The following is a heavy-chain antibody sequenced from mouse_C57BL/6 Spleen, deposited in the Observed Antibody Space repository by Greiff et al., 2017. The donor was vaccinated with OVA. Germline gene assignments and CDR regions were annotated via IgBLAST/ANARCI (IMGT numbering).Heavy chain of an antibody. CDR3: ARSSDGYDLYYAMDY. V-gene: IGHV1-55*01. CDR2: LYPGSGST. CDR1: GYTFTSYW. D-gene: IGHD2-2*01. J-gene: IGHJ4*01. Sequence: QVQLQQPGAGLVKPGASVTLSCKASGYTFTSYWITWVKQRPGQGLEWIGDLYPGSGSTNYNETFKSQTTLTVDTSSSTDYMQLSSLTSEDTAVYDCARSSDGYDLYYAMDYWGQGTSVTVSS.